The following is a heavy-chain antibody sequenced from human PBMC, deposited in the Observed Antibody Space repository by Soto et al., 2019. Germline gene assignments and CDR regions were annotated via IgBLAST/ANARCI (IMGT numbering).Heavy chain of an antibody. J-gene: IGHJ6*02. CDR2: INHSGST. CDR1: GGSFSGYY. CDR3: ARGCTVTASCYYYGMDV. D-gene: IGHD4-17*01. V-gene: IGHV4-34*01. Sequence: ASETLSLTCAVYGGSFSGYYWSWIRQPPGKGLEWIGEINHSGSTNYNPSLKSRVTMSVDTSKSQFSLKLSSVTAADTAVYYCARGCTVTASCYYYGMDVWGQGTTVTV.